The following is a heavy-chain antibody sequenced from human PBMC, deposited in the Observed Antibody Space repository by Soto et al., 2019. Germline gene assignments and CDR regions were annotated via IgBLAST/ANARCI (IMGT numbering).Heavy chain of an antibody. CDR3: ASLWCSSTSCLFP. Sequence: LXLSCAASGFTFSSYEMNWVRQAPGKGLEWVSYISSSGSTIYYADSVKGRFTISRDNAKNSLYLQMNSLRAEDTAVYYCASLWCSSTSCLFPWGQGTLVTVSS. V-gene: IGHV3-48*03. CDR1: GFTFSSYE. J-gene: IGHJ5*02. CDR2: ISSSGSTI. D-gene: IGHD2-2*01.